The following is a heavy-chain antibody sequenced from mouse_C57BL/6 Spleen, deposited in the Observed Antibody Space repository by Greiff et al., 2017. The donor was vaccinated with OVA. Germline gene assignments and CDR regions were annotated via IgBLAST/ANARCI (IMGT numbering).Heavy chain of an antibody. D-gene: IGHD1-1*01. CDR2: INPYNGGT. CDR1: GYTFTDYY. CDR3: ARIYGDY. Sequence: EVKLMESGPVLVKPGASVKMSCKASGYTFTDYYMNWVKQSHGKSLEWIGVINPYNGGTSYNQKFKGKATLTVDKSSSTAYMELNSLTSEDSAVYYCARIYGDYWGQGTTLTVSS. V-gene: IGHV1-19*01. J-gene: IGHJ2*01.